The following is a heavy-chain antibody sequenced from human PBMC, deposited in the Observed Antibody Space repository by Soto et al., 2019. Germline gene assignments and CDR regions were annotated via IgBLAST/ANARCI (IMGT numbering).Heavy chain of an antibody. D-gene: IGHD2-2*02. J-gene: IGHJ6*02. CDR1: GGSFSGYY. CDR2: INHSGST. CDR3: ARGDLYCSSTSCYTGYYYYGMDV. Sequence: SETLSLTCAVYGGSFSGYYWSWIRQPPGKGLEWIGEINHSGSTNHNPSLKSRVTISVDTSKNQFSLKLSSVTAADTAVYYCARGDLYCSSTSCYTGYYYYGMDVWGQGTTVTVSS. V-gene: IGHV4-34*01.